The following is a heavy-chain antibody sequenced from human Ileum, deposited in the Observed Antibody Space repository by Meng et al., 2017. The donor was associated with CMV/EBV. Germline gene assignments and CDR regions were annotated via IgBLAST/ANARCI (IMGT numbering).Heavy chain of an antibody. CDR2: IDPNTGGT. CDR3: ARRERISSGLEY. V-gene: IGHV1-2*02. D-gene: IGHD6-6*01. Sequence: QVERVQAGAEVKKPGISVKVSCKASGYTFTGNYIYWVRQAPGQGLEWMGWIDPNTGGTKYIQKFQGRVTMTGDTSISTAYMELSGLRFDDTAVYYCARRERISSGLEYWGQGTLVTVSS. CDR1: GYTFTGNY. J-gene: IGHJ4*02.